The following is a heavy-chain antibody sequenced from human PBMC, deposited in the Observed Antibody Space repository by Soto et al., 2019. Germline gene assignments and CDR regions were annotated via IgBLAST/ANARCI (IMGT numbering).Heavy chain of an antibody. D-gene: IGHD3-10*01. CDR2: MNPNSGNT. V-gene: IGHV1-8*01. J-gene: IGHJ6*02. Sequence: QVQLVQSGAEVKKPGASVKVSCKASGYTFTSYDINWVRQATGQGLEWMGWMNPNSGNTGYAQKFQGRVTMARNTSLSTAYMELSSLRSDNTAVYYCAREGLSGDYYYYGMDVWGQATTVTVSS. CDR1: GYTFTSYD. CDR3: AREGLSGDYYYYGMDV.